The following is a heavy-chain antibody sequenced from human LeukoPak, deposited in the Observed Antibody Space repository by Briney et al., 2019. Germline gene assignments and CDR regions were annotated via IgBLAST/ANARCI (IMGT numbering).Heavy chain of an antibody. J-gene: IGHJ4*02. D-gene: IGHD3-10*01. CDR2: ISTSSSHI. CDR3: ARQVSGYGSGSFYFDY. Sequence: GGSLRLSCAASGFTFSSYAMSWVRQAPGKGLEWVSFISTSSSHIYYGDSVKGRFTISRDNARNSVSLQMNSLRAEDTAVYYCARQVSGYGSGSFYFDYWGQGTLVTVSS. CDR1: GFTFSSYA. V-gene: IGHV3-21*01.